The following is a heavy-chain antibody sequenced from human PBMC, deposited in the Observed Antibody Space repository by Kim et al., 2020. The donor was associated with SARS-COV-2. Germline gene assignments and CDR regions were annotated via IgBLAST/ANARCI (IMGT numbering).Heavy chain of an antibody. D-gene: IGHD6-19*01. J-gene: IGHJ6*02. CDR1: GFTFSSYW. Sequence: GGSLRLSCAASGFTFSSYWMHWVRQAPGKGLVWVSRINSDGSSTSYADSVNGRFTISRDNAKNTLYLQMNSLRAEDTAVYYCAREGGEQWRPVWGQGTTVTVSS. V-gene: IGHV3-74*01. CDR2: INSDGSST. CDR3: AREGGEQWRPV.